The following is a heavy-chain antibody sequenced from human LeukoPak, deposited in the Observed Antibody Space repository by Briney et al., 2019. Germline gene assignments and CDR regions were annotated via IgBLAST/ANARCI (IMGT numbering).Heavy chain of an antibody. D-gene: IGHD2-2*01. CDR3: ARGGGYCSSTSCYDWFDP. CDR1: GFTFSSYS. J-gene: IGHJ5*02. Sequence: PGGSLRLSCAASGFTFSSYSMNWVRQAPGKGLEWVSSISSSSSYIYYADSVKGRFTISRDNAKNSLYLQMNSLRAEDTAVYYCARGGGYCSSTSCYDWFDPWGQGTLVTVSS. CDR2: ISSSSSYI. V-gene: IGHV3-21*01.